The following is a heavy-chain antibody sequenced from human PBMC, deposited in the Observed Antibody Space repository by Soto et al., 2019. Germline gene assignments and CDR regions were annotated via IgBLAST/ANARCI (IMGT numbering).Heavy chain of an antibody. V-gene: IGHV3-66*01. Sequence: EVQLVESGGGLVQPGGSLRLSCAASGFTVSNNYMRWVRQAPGKGLEWVSLIYSGGATYYADSVKGRFTICRDNSKNTLYLQMNSLIAEDTAVYYCASDGTYNWVGGQGILVTVSS. CDR2: IYSGGAT. CDR3: ASDGTYNWV. D-gene: IGHD1-1*01. CDR1: GFTVSNNY. J-gene: IGHJ4*02.